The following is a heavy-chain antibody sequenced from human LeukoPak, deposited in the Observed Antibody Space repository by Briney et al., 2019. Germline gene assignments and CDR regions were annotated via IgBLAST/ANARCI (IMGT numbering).Heavy chain of an antibody. CDR3: ARVYQSAEYYFDY. Sequence: ETLSLTCTVSGGSILSYYWSWIRQPPGKGLEWIGYIYYTGSTEYHPSLKSRVTISLDTSKNQFSLKLTSVTAADTAVYYCARVYQSAEYYFDYWGQGNLVSVSS. CDR1: GGSILSYY. CDR2: IYYTGST. V-gene: IGHV4-59*01. J-gene: IGHJ4*02. D-gene: IGHD2-2*01.